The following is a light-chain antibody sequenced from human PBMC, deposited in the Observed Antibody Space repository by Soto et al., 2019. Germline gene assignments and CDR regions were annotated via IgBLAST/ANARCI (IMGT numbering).Light chain of an antibody. CDR1: QDIGTW. Sequence: DIQMTQSPSYVSASVGDTVIITCRASQDIGTWLVWYQQKPGRAPELLIYDASSMHIGVPSRFSGRGSGIDFILTIRDVQPEDFATYICQQSDSFPFTFGGGTKVDFK. CDR3: QQSDSFPFT. J-gene: IGKJ4*01. CDR2: DAS. V-gene: IGKV1D-12*01.